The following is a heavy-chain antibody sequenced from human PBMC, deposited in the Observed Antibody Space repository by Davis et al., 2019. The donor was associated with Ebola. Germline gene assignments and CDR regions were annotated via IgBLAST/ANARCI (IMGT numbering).Heavy chain of an antibody. CDR2: IWYDGSKK. CDR3: GGGAAAGTASIYFYYGMDV. D-gene: IGHD6-13*01. Sequence: SCKASGYTFTGYYMHWVRQAPGKGLEWVAVIWYDGSKKYYADSVKGRFTISRDNSKSTLYLQMNSLRAEDTAVYYCGGGAAAGTASIYFYYGMDVWGQGTTVTVSS. CDR1: GYTFTGYY. V-gene: IGHV3-33*01. J-gene: IGHJ6*02.